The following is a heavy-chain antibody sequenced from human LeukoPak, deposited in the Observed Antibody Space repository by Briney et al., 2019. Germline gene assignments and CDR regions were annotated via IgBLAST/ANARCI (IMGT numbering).Heavy chain of an antibody. CDR3: ARLMAVSGDSPFDP. D-gene: IGHD6-19*01. CDR2: IYSGGDT. J-gene: IGHJ5*02. CDR1: GFTVSTNY. V-gene: IGHV3-53*05. Sequence: PGRSLRLSCAASGFTVSTNYMTWVRQAPGKGLEWVSVIYSGGDTYYADSVKGRFTISRDNSKNTLYLQMNSLRAEDTAVYYCARLMAVSGDSPFDPWGQGTLVTVSS.